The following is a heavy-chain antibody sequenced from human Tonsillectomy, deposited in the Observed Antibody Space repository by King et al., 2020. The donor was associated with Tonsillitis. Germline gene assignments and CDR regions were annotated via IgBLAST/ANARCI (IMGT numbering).Heavy chain of an antibody. D-gene: IGHD3-22*01. CDR3: ATMDRYYDSSGYYSFNGY. V-gene: IGHV4-39*07. Sequence: QLQESGPGLVKPSETLSLTCSVSGGSVSSSSYYWGWIRQPPGKGLEWIGTIYYSGSTNYNPSLKTRVTISVDTSKNQFSLKLSSVTAADTAVYYCATMDRYYDSSGYYSFNGYWGQGTLVTVSS. CDR2: IYYSGST. J-gene: IGHJ4*02. CDR1: GGSVSSSSYY.